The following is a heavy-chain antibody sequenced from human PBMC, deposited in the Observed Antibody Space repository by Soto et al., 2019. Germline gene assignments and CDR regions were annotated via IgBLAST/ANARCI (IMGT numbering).Heavy chain of an antibody. CDR3: ARHNYGSGRTYFDY. V-gene: IGHV4-59*08. CDR1: GGSISSYY. J-gene: IGHJ4*02. D-gene: IGHD3-10*01. Sequence: QVQLQESGPGLVKPSETLSLTCTVSGGSISSYYWSWIRQPPGKGLEWIGYIYYSGSTNYNPSLSRRVPISVDTSKNQCSLKLNSMTAPDTAVYYCARHNYGSGRTYFDYWGQGTLVTVSS. CDR2: IYYSGST.